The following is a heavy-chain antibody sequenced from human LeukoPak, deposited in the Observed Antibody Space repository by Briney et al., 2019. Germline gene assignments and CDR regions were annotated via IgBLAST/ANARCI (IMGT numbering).Heavy chain of an antibody. D-gene: IGHD2-2*01. Sequence: PSETLSLTCTVSGGSIRSSYYYWGWIRQPPGKGLEWIGSIYDSGSTYYNPSLKSRVTISVDTSKNQFSLKLSSVTAADTAVYYCARHILGYCSSTSYYRRWFDPWGQGTLVTVSS. J-gene: IGHJ5*02. CDR3: ARHILGYCSSTSYYRRWFDP. CDR2: IYDSGST. CDR1: GGSIRSSYYY. V-gene: IGHV4-39*01.